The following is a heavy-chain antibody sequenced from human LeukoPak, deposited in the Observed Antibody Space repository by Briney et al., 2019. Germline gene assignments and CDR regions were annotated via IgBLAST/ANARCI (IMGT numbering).Heavy chain of an antibody. V-gene: IGHV4-59*11. J-gene: IGHJ4*02. CDR3: ARLAKCDGNCYSFDL. CDR2: IDYNGNT. Sequence: PSETLSLTCEVSGDSISSHPWSWIRQPPGKGLDYIGFIDYNGNTNYNPSLKSRVTISLYIFKNQFSRNRNAGSAADTAVSYCARLAKCDGNCYSFDLRGPGMIVTVSS. D-gene: IGHD2-21*01. CDR1: GDSISSHP.